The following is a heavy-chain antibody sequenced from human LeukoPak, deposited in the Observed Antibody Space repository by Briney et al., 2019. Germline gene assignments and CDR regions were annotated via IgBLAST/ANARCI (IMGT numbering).Heavy chain of an antibody. CDR2: IYSGGNT. J-gene: IGHJ4*02. Sequence: GGSLRLSCAASGFTVSNNYMSWVRQRPGKGLEWVSVIYSGGNTYYADSVRGRFTISRDNSQNTLYLQMNSLRAEDTAIYYCTKAPIVSCSGAFCYPFDSWGQGTLVTVSS. CDR1: GFTVSNNY. V-gene: IGHV3-53*01. D-gene: IGHD2-15*01. CDR3: TKAPIVSCSGAFCYPFDS.